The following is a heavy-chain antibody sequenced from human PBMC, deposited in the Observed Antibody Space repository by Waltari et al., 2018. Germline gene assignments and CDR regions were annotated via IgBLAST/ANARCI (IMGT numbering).Heavy chain of an antibody. V-gene: IGHV3-30*18. CDR3: AKDAFGNTYLDH. D-gene: IGHD3-10*01. CDR2: AFFDGIKT. CDR1: GFSLSNFG. Sequence: QVQLVESGGGVVQPGMSLRLSRAASGFSLSNFGMHWVRQAPGKGLEWVALAFFDGIKTDYADSVRGRFTISRDNSKNTLYLDINNLRVDDTGIYYCAKDAFGNTYLDHWGQGTVVTVSS. J-gene: IGHJ5*02.